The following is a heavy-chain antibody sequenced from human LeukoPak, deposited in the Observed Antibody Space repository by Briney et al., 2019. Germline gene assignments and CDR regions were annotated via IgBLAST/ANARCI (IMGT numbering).Heavy chain of an antibody. CDR1: GGSISSYY. Sequence: PSETLSLPCTVSGGSISSYYWSWIRQPPGKGLEWIGYIYYSGSTNYNPSLKSRVTISVDTSKNQFSLKLSSVTAADTAVYYCARGGRASSSWYGYWGQGTLVTVSS. CDR2: IYYSGST. CDR3: ARGGRASSSWYGY. D-gene: IGHD6-13*01. V-gene: IGHV4-59*01. J-gene: IGHJ4*02.